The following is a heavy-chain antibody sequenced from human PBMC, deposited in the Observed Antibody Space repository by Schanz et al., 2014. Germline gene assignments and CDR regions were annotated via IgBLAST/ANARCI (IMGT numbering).Heavy chain of an antibody. Sequence: QAQLVESGGGVVEPGRSLRLSCAASGFTFSNHAMHWVRQAPGKGLEWVAAISYDGSNKYYADSVKGRFTMSRDNSKNTLFLSMNSLRLEDTALYYCARGAELTRIVGTTYYWGQGTLVTVSS. J-gene: IGHJ4*02. D-gene: IGHD1-26*01. CDR2: ISYDGSNK. CDR1: GFTFSNHA. CDR3: ARGAELTRIVGTTYY. V-gene: IGHV3-30*04.